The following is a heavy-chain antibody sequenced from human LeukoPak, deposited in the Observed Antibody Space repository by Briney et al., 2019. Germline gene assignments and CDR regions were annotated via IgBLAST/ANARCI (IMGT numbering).Heavy chain of an antibody. D-gene: IGHD1-7*01. V-gene: IGHV3-30*03. CDR3: ARGGKKGDWNYGVGAFDI. J-gene: IGHJ3*02. CDR2: ISYDGSNK. Sequence: GSLRLSCAASGFTFSSYGMHWVRQAPGKGLEWVAVISYDGSNKYYADSVKGRFTISRDNSKNTLYLQMNSLRAEDTAVYYCARGGKKGDWNYGVGAFDIWGQGTMVTVSS. CDR1: GFTFSSYG.